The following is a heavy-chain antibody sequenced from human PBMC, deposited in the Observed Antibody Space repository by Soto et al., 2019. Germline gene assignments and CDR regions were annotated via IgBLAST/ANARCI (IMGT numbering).Heavy chain of an antibody. CDR3: SRSLNA. V-gene: IGHV3-7*01. Sequence: PCWSPRLPCAASGVTFSTYWMDWVRQTPGKGLEWVTNINQDGSEKNYVDSVKGRFAIYRDNAKNSLYLQMSSLTAEDSALYYCSRSLNAWGQGTLVTV. CDR2: INQDGSEK. J-gene: IGHJ5*02. CDR1: GVTFSTYW.